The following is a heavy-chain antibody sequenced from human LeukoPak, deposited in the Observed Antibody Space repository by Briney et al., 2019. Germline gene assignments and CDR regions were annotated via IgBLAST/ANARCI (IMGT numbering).Heavy chain of an antibody. Sequence: ASVKVSCKASGYIFTSYFMHWVRQAPGQGLEWMGIINPNGGSTRYAQKFQGRVTMTRDTSTSTVFIEMSSLRSEDTAVYYCARGIGNGYRLFDYWGQGTLVTVSS. CDR1: GYIFTSYF. CDR2: INPNGGST. D-gene: IGHD5-24*01. J-gene: IGHJ4*02. V-gene: IGHV1-46*01. CDR3: ARGIGNGYRLFDY.